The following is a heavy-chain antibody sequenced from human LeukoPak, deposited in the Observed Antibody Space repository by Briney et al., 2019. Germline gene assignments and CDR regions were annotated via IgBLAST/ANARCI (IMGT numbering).Heavy chain of an antibody. CDR1: GGSISSGSYY. CDR3: ARDGYSYGYRFGAFDI. Sequence: PSQTLSLTCTVSGGSISSGSYYWSWIRQPAGKGLEWIGRIYTSGSTNYNPSLTSRVTISVDTSKTQFSLKLSSVTAADTAVYYCARDGYSYGYRFGAFDIWGQGTMVTVSS. CDR2: IYTSGST. D-gene: IGHD5-18*01. V-gene: IGHV4-61*02. J-gene: IGHJ3*02.